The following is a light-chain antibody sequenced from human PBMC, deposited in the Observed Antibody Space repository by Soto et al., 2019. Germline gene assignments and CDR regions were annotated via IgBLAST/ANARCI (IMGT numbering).Light chain of an antibody. CDR3: VSFAGGTYV. CDR2: DVN. CDR1: SSDVGAYIF. J-gene: IGLJ1*01. Sequence: QSALTQPPSASGSPGQSVTISCTGTSSDVGAYIFVSWYQQHPGKAPKLMIYDVNRRPPGVPDRFFGSKSGNTASLTVSGLQAEDEADYYCVSFAGGTYVFGTETELTVL. V-gene: IGLV2-8*01.